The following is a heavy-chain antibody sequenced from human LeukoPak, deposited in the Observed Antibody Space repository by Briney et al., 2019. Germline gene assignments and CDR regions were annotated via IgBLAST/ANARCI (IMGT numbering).Heavy chain of an antibody. Sequence: ASVKVSCKASGYTFTSYDINWVRQATGQGLEWMGWMNPNSGNTGYAQKFQGRVAMTRNTSISTAYMELSSLRSEDTAVYYCARGVRDYVWGSYRPDPFDYWGQGTLVTVSS. CDR1: GYTFTSYD. V-gene: IGHV1-8*01. J-gene: IGHJ4*02. D-gene: IGHD3-16*02. CDR2: MNPNSGNT. CDR3: ARGVRDYVWGSYRPDPFDY.